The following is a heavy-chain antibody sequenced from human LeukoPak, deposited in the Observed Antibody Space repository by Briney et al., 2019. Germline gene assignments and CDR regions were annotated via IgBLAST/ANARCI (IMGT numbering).Heavy chain of an antibody. D-gene: IGHD3-10*02. J-gene: IGHJ3*02. CDR3: AKFFTGEYVRAFDI. CDR1: GFTFSSFA. V-gene: IGHV3-23*01. Sequence: GGSLRLSCAASGFTFSSFAMTWVRQIPGKGLEWVSAISGSDDGTYYADSVKGRFTISRDNSKNTLYLQMSSLRAEDTAVYYCAKFFTGEYVRAFDIWGQGTMVTVSS. CDR2: ISGSDDGT.